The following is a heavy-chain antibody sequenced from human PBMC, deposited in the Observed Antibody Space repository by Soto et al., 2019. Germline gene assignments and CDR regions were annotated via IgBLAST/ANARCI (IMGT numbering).Heavy chain of an antibody. V-gene: IGHV1-18*04. D-gene: IGHD6-19*01. CDR1: GYTFANFE. J-gene: IGHJ4*02. CDR3: ARERLNTGWYGFDY. CDR2: VSNRNGVT. Sequence: ASVKVSCKTSGYTFANFEFSWVRKAPGQGLEWMGWVSNRNGVTNYAENFRDRVTISTDTSTNTVYMELRSLRSDDTAVYFCARERLNTGWYGFDYWGQGTQVTVSS.